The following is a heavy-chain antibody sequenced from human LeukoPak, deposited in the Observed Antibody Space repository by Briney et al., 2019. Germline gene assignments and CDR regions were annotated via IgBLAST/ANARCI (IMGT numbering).Heavy chain of an antibody. CDR1: GGSITNYY. D-gene: IGHD3-10*01. CDR2: IYNTGRT. Sequence: PSETLSLTCSVSGGSITNYYWSWIRQSPGKGLEWIGFIYNTGRTNYNPSLQSRVTMSIDTSKNQFSLKLSSVTAADTAVYYCARHGSSYSFDCWGQGTLVTVSS. CDR3: ARHGSSYSFDC. V-gene: IGHV4-59*08. J-gene: IGHJ4*02.